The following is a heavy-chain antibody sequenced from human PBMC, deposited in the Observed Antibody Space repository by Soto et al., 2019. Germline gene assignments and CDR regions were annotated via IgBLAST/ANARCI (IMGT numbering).Heavy chain of an antibody. CDR3: ARDDFSTTVAFDI. Sequence: QVQLQESGPGLLKPSQTLSLTCTVSGGSISSGDYFWSWLRQPPGKGLEWIGYIYYSGNTYYNPSLKSRLAISVDTSKNQCSLRLGSVTAADTAVYYCARDDFSTTVAFDIWGQGTMVTVSS. D-gene: IGHD4-17*01. V-gene: IGHV4-30-4*01. CDR1: GGSISSGDYF. CDR2: IYYSGNT. J-gene: IGHJ3*02.